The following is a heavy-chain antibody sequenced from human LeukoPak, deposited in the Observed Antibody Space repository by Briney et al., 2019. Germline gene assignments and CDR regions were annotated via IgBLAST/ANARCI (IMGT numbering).Heavy chain of an antibody. V-gene: IGHV3-20*04. CDR2: INWNGGSI. Sequence: PGGSLRLSCAASGFSFSNYWMHWVRQAPGKGLEWVSGINWNGGSIGYADSVKGRFTISRDNAKNSLYLQMNSLRAEDTALYYCARYGQLVTSYYYYMDVWGKGTTVTVSS. CDR1: GFSFSNYW. J-gene: IGHJ6*03. D-gene: IGHD6-6*01. CDR3: ARYGQLVTSYYYYMDV.